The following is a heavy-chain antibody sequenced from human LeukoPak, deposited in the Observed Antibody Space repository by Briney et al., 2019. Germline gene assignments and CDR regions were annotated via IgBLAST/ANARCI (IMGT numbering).Heavy chain of an antibody. CDR3: ARDRRSPYYYDSSGYYGNWFDP. D-gene: IGHD3-22*01. CDR2: IYYSGST. J-gene: IGHJ5*02. V-gene: IGHV4-59*12. CDR1: GGSISSYY. Sequence: SETLSLTCTVSGGSISSYYWSWIRQPPGKGLEWIGYIYYSGSTNYNPSLKSRVTISVDTSKNQFSLKLSSVTAADTAVYYCARDRRSPYYYDSSGYYGNWFDPWGQGTLVTVSS.